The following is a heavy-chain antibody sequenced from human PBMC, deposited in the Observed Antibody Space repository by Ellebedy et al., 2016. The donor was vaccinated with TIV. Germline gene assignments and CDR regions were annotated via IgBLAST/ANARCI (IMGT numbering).Heavy chain of an antibody. J-gene: IGHJ6*02. Sequence: MPSETLSLTCTVSGASVSTTSYYWVWFRQPPGKGLEWIGSFSYIGTTYYNPSLKSRVTISVDTSKHQFSLRLSSVTAADTAVYYCAGDHTNWDGMDVWGQGTTVTVSS. V-gene: IGHV4-39*07. CDR1: GASVSTTSYY. CDR2: FSYIGTT. D-gene: IGHD2-8*01. CDR3: AGDHTNWDGMDV.